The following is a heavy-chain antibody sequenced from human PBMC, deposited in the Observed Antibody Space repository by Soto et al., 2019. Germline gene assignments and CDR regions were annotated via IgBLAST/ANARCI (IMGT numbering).Heavy chain of an antibody. D-gene: IGHD2-21*01. J-gene: IGHJ4*01. Sequence: QVQLVQSGAEVEKPGASVKVSCKASGYMFTYYYIHWVRQVLGQGLEWMGIINPNGGTTTYAQNFQGRVTMTRDTSTSTVYMELISLTSDDTAIYYCVRGPYGAGCLYYLDYCGQGTLVTVSS. CDR3: VRGPYGAGCLYYLDY. CDR2: INPNGGTT. V-gene: IGHV1-46*01. CDR1: GYMFTYYY.